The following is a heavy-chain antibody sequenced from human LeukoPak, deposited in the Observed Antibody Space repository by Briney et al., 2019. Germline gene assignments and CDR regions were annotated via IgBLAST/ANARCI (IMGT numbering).Heavy chain of an antibody. CDR2: ISAYNGNT. J-gene: IGHJ4*02. Sequence: ASVKVSCKASGYTFTSYGISWVRQAPAQGLEWMGWISAYNGNTNYEQKLQGRVNMTTDTSTSTAYMELRSLRSDDTAVYYCARDAPLIKETYYYGSGTTTHLDYWGQGTLVTVSS. CDR3: ARDAPLIKETYYYGSGTTTHLDY. D-gene: IGHD3-10*01. V-gene: IGHV1-18*01. CDR1: GYTFTSYG.